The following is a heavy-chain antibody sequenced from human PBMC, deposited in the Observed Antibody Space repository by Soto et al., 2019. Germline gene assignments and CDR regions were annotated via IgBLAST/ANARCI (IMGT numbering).Heavy chain of an antibody. D-gene: IGHD3-10*01. CDR3: ARQEEYYGSGSYYNA. CDR2: IYYRGST. V-gene: IGHV4-39*01. Sequence: QLQLQESGPGLVKPSETLSLTCTVSGGSISSSTYYWGWIRQPPGKGLEWIGSIYYRGSTYYNPSLKSRVTISVDTSKNQFSLKLNSVTAADTAVYYCARQEEYYGSGSYYNAWGQGTLVTVSS. CDR1: GGSISSSTYY. J-gene: IGHJ5*02.